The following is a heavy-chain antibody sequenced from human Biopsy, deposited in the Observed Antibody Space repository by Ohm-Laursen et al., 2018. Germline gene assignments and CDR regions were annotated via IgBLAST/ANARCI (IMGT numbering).Heavy chain of an antibody. CDR3: AKEVFSRVGTSGFDP. CDR2: ISGSGGRT. D-gene: IGHD1/OR15-1a*01. CDR1: GFMFSRHA. J-gene: IGHJ5*02. V-gene: IGHV3-23*01. Sequence: GSLRLSCPACGFMFSRHAMSWVRQAPGKGLEGVSGISGSGGRTYYAESMKGWFTITRDNSKKAVYLQMKSLRAEEQRVYYCAKEVFSRVGTSGFDPWGQGTLVTVSA.